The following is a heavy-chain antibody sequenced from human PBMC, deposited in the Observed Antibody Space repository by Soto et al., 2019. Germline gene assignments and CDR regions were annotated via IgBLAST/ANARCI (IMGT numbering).Heavy chain of an antibody. J-gene: IGHJ4*02. Sequence: SETLSLTCSVSGGSIGSGDYYWSWIRQPPGKGLEWIGYIYYSGSTYYNPSLKSRVTISVGTSKNQFSLKLSSVTAADTAVYYCARVRYYYGSGSYIASPQFDYWGQGTLVTSPQ. D-gene: IGHD3-10*01. CDR3: ARVRYYYGSGSYIASPQFDY. CDR2: IYYSGST. V-gene: IGHV4-30-4*01. CDR1: GGSIGSGDYY.